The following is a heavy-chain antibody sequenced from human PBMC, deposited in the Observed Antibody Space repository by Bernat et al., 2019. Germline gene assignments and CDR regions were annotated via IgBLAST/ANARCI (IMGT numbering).Heavy chain of an antibody. V-gene: IGHV1-3*01. CDR2: INAGNGNT. D-gene: IGHD5-12*01. CDR1: GYTFTSYA. J-gene: IGHJ5*02. Sequence: QVQLVQSGAEVKKPGASVKVSCKASGYTFTSYAMHWVRQAPGQRLEWMGWINAGNGNTKYSQKFQGRVTITRDTSASTAYMELSSLRSEDTAVYYCARLGYSGYSPPWFDPWGQGTLVTVSS. CDR3: ARLGYSGYSPPWFDP.